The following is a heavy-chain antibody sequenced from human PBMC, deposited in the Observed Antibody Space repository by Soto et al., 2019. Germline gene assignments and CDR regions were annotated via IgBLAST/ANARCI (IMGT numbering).Heavy chain of an antibody. V-gene: IGHV4-31*03. CDR2: IYYSGST. CDR3: ARDSYYDFWSGYQTHGSYYYGMDV. D-gene: IGHD3-3*01. CDR1: GGSISSGGYY. J-gene: IGHJ6*02. Sequence: SETLSLTCTVSGGSISSGGYYWSWIRQHPGKGLEWIGYIYYSGSTYYNPSLKSRVTISVDTSKNQFSLKLSSVTAADTAVYYCARDSYYDFWSGYQTHGSYYYGMDVWGQGTTVTVSS.